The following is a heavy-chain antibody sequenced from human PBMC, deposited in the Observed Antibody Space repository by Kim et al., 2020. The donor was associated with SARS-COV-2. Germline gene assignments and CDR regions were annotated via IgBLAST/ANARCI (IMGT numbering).Heavy chain of an antibody. CDR3: ARERYDSSGYQLVYYYY. Sequence: GGSLRLSCAASGFTFSSYAMHWVRQAPGKGLEWVAVISYDGSNKYYADSVKGRFTISRGNSKNTLYLQMNSLRAEDTAVYYCARERYDSSGYQLVYYYY. V-gene: IGHV3-30*04. CDR1: GFTFSSYA. D-gene: IGHD3-22*01. J-gene: IGHJ6*01. CDR2: ISYDGSNK.